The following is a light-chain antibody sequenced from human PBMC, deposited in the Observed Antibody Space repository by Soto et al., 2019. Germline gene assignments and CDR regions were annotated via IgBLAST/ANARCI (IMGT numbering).Light chain of an antibody. CDR1: SSDVGGYNY. V-gene: IGLV2-14*01. CDR3: SSYTSSSTYVV. CDR2: EVS. Sequence: QSALTQPASVSGSPGQSITISCTGTSSDVGGYNYVSWYQQHPGKAPKLMIYEVSNRPSGVSNRFSGSKSGNTASLNISGIQAEDEADYYCSSYTSSSTYVVFGGGTKLTVL. J-gene: IGLJ2*01.